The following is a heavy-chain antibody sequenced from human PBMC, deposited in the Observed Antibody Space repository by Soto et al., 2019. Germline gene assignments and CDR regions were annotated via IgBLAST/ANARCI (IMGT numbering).Heavy chain of an antibody. Sequence: PSETLSLTCTVSGDSITRSNFYWGWIRQPPGKGLEWLGRIFYSGSTFYNPALKSRVTFSVDTSKNHFSLKLSSVTAADTAVYYCARHKTTMLTVVSAFDPWGQGTRVTVSS. CDR2: IFYSGST. J-gene: IGHJ5*02. CDR3: ARHKTTMLTVVSAFDP. D-gene: IGHD3-22*01. CDR1: GDSITRSNFY. V-gene: IGHV4-39*02.